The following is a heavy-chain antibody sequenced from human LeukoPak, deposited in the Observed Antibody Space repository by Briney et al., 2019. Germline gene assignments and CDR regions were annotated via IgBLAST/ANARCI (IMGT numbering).Heavy chain of an antibody. Sequence: SETLSLTCTVSGYSISSGYYWGWIRQSPGKGLEWIGSIYNSGSTYYNPSLKSRVTISIDTSKNQFSLKLSSVTAADTAVYYCARGLRGLRYFDWLTDYYYMDVWGKGTTVTISS. CDR2: IYNSGST. V-gene: IGHV4-38-2*02. CDR3: ARGLRGLRYFDWLTDYYYMDV. CDR1: GYSISSGYY. J-gene: IGHJ6*03. D-gene: IGHD3-9*01.